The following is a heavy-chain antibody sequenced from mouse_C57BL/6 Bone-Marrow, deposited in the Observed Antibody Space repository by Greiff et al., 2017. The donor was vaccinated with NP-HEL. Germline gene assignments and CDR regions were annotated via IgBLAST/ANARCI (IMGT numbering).Heavy chain of an antibody. CDR1: GFSLTSSG. CDR2: IWSDGST. Sequence: VKLQESGPGLVAPSQSLSITCTVSGFSLTSSGVHWVRQPPGKGLEWLVVIWSDGSTTYNSAPKSRLSISKDNSKSQVFLKMNSLQTDDTAMYYGARHYDGYLDYWGQGTTLTVSS. V-gene: IGHV2-6-1*01. D-gene: IGHD2-3*01. CDR3: ARHYDGYLDY. J-gene: IGHJ2*01.